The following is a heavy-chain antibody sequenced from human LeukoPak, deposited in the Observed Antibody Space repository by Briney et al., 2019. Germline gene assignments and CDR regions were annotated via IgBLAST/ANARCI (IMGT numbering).Heavy chain of an antibody. CDR3: ARRSPPHYWYFDL. CDR2: IYYSGST. V-gene: IGHV4-31*03. Sequence: SETLSLTCTVSGGSISIGGYYWSWIRQHPGRGLEWIGYIYYSGSTYYNPSLKSRVTISVDTSKNQFSLKLSSVTAADTAVYYCARRSPPHYWYFDLWGRGTLVTVSS. J-gene: IGHJ2*01. CDR1: GGSISIGGYY.